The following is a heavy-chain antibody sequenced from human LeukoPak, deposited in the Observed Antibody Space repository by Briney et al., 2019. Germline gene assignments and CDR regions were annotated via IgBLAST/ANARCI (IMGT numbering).Heavy chain of an antibody. CDR2: INPNSGGT. CDR3: ARAPPHYYDGMDV. CDR1: GHTFTGYY. Sequence: ASVKVSCKASGHTFTGYYLHWARHAPGQGLEWMGWINPNSGGTHYAQKFQGRVTMTSDTSISTAYMELSRLRSDDTAVYYCARAPPHYYDGMDVWGQGTTVTVSS. J-gene: IGHJ6*02. V-gene: IGHV1-2*02.